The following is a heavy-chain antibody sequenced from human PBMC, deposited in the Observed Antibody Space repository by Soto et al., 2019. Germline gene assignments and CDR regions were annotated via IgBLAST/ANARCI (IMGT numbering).Heavy chain of an antibody. CDR3: ARDGHSGYYWVYLYGMDV. J-gene: IGHJ6*02. CDR1: GYSFASYW. CDR2: IYPADSDT. Sequence: GESLKISCXGSGYSFASYWIGWVRQMPGKGLEWMGSIYPADSDTRYSPSFQGQVTISADKSIRTAYLQWSSLKASDTAMYYCARDGHSGYYWVYLYGMDVWGQGTTVTVSS. V-gene: IGHV5-51*01. D-gene: IGHD5-12*01.